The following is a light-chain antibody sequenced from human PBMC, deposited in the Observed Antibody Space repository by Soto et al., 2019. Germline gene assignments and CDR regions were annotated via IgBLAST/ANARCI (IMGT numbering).Light chain of an antibody. CDR3: LQDYNYPWT. J-gene: IGKJ1*01. CDR2: TAS. V-gene: IGKV1-6*01. Sequence: IQMTQSPSSVSASVGDRVTIACRASRYIRSDLSWYQQRPGQAPKVLIYTASSLQSGVPSRSSGSGSGTDFTLTISSLQPEDCATYYCLQDYNYPWTFGQGTKVDIK. CDR1: RYIRSD.